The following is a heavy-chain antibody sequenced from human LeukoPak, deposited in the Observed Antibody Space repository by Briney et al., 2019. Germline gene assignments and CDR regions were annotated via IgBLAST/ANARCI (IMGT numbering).Heavy chain of an antibody. Sequence: SSVKVSCKASGYTFTGYYMHWVRQAPGQGLEWMGWINPNSGGTNYAQKFQGRVTMNRDTSINTAYMELSRLRSDDTAVYYCARELTSGSDAFDIWGQGTMVTVSS. CDR1: GYTFTGYY. CDR3: ARELTSGSDAFDI. CDR2: INPNSGGT. V-gene: IGHV1-2*02. J-gene: IGHJ3*02. D-gene: IGHD3-10*01.